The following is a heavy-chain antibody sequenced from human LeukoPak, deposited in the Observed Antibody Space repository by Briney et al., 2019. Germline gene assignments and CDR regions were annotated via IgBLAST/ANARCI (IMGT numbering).Heavy chain of an antibody. CDR3: ARDFKVRYSYGYAY. CDR1: GGSFSGYY. J-gene: IGHJ4*02. CDR2: INHSGST. V-gene: IGHV4-34*01. D-gene: IGHD5-18*01. Sequence: PSETLSLTCAVYGGSFSGYYWSWIRQPPGKGLEWIGEINHSGSTNYNPSLKSRVTISVDTSKNQSSLKLSSVTAADTAVYYCARDFKVRYSYGYAYWGQGTLVTVSS.